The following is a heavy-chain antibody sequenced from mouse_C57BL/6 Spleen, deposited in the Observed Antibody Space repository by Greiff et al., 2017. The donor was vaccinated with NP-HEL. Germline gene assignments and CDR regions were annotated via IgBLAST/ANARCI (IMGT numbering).Heavy chain of an antibody. CDR3: ARRRLGEGYAMDY. J-gene: IGHJ4*01. CDR1: GFTFSDYG. V-gene: IGHV5-17*01. D-gene: IGHD2-13*01. CDR2: ISSGSSTI. Sequence: EVQVVESGGGLVKPGGSLKLSCAASGFTFSDYGMHWVRQAPEKGLEWVAYISSGSSTIYYADTVKGRFTISRDNAKNTLFLQMTSLRSEDTAMYYCARRRLGEGYAMDYWGQGTSVTVSS.